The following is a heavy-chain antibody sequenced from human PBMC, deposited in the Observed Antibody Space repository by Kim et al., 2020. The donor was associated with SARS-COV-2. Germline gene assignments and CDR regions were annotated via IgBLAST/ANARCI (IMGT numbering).Heavy chain of an antibody. D-gene: IGHD6-13*01. Sequence: VKGRFTISRDNTKNTLYLQMNSLRAEDTAVYYCAVYAAAGTSYYYYYMDVWGKGTTVTVSS. CDR3: AVYAAAGTSYYYYYMDV. V-gene: IGHV3-30*07. J-gene: IGHJ6*03.